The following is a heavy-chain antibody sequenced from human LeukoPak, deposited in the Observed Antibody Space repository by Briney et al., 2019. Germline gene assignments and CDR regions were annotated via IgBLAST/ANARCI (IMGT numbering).Heavy chain of an antibody. CDR3: ARGISGYSSSWYRVYLDY. Sequence: SETLSLTCTVSGGSISSYYWSWIRQPPGKGLEWIGYIYYSGSTNYNPSLKSRVTISVDTSKNQFSLKLSSVTAADTAVYYCARGISGYSSSWYRVYLDYWGQGTLVTVSS. CDR1: GGSISSYY. J-gene: IGHJ4*02. V-gene: IGHV4-59*01. CDR2: IYYSGST. D-gene: IGHD6-13*01.